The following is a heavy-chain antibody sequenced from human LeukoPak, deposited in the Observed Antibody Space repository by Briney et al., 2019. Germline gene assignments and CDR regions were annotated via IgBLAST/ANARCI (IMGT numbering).Heavy chain of an antibody. V-gene: IGHV4-59*01. Sequence: SATLSLTCPVSGGSISTYYWNWIRQSPGKGLEWIGYIYHSGGTNYNPPLKSRVTISVDTSKNHFSLKLSSVTAADTAVYYCARDSTSGSYYDYWGQGTLVTVSS. CDR3: ARDSTSGSYYDY. CDR2: IYHSGGT. D-gene: IGHD1-26*01. CDR1: GGSISTYY. J-gene: IGHJ4*02.